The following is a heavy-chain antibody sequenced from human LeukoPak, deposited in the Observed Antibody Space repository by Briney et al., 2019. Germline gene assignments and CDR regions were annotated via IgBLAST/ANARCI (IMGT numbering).Heavy chain of an antibody. D-gene: IGHD6-19*01. CDR3: ASGSSNGGWHFDF. CDR2: IYYSAKT. V-gene: IGHV4-39*07. J-gene: IGHJ4*02. Sequence: SQTLSLTCTVSGRSIYSDSYHWGWIRQPPGKGLEWLGSIYYSAKTLYNPSLQGSITIYLSTSQSQFSLNLDSVTDADADEYSCASGSSNGGWHFDFWGQGTLVTVSS. CDR1: GRSIYSDSYH.